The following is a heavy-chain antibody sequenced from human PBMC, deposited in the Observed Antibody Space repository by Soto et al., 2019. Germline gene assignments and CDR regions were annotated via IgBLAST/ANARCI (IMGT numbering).Heavy chain of an antibody. Sequence: ASVKVSCKASGYTFTCYAMHWVRQAPGQRLEWMGWINAGNGNTKYSQKFQGGVTITRDTSASAAYMELSSLSSEDTAVYYCARAVAVPADFDYWGQGTLVTVSS. CDR2: INAGNGNT. D-gene: IGHD6-19*01. V-gene: IGHV1-3*01. CDR1: GYTFTCYA. J-gene: IGHJ4*02. CDR3: ARAVAVPADFDY.